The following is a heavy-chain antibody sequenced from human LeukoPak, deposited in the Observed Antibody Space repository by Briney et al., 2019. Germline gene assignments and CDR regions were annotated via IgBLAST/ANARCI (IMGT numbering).Heavy chain of an antibody. V-gene: IGHV4-38-2*02. J-gene: IGHJ4*02. Sequence: SETLSLTCTVSGYSISSGYYWGWIRQPPGKGLEWIGSIYHSGSTYYNPSLESRVTISVDTSKNQFSLKLSSVTAADTAVYYCARNMVRGVIINYWGQGTLVTVSS. CDR2: IYHSGST. D-gene: IGHD3-10*01. CDR1: GYSISSGYY. CDR3: ARNMVRGVIINY.